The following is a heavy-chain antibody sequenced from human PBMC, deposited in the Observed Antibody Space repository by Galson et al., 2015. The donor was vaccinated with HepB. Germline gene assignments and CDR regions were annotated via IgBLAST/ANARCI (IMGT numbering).Heavy chain of an antibody. D-gene: IGHD5-18*01. CDR2: ISGGGGST. CDR3: AKDRARYSYYYSLDV. J-gene: IGHJ6*02. CDR1: GFTFSNYA. V-gene: IGHV3-23*01. Sequence: SLRLSCAASGFTFSNYAMSRVRQAPGKGLEWVSGISGGGGSTYYADSVRGRFTISRDNSKNTLYVQMNSLRAEDTAVYYCAKDRARYSYYYSLDVWGQGTTVTVSS.